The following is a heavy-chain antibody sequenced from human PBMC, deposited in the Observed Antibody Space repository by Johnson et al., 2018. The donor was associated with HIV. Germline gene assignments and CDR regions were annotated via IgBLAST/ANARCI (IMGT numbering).Heavy chain of an antibody. D-gene: IGHD2-21*01. CDR2: IRGSGGST. CDR3: ARDRASILWVGATQFAFDI. Sequence: VQLVESGGGVVRPGGSLRLSCAASGFTFDAYGMSWVRQAPGEGLEWVSAIRGSGGSTYYADSVKGRFNISRNNSKNTLYLQMNSLRAEGTAVYYCARDRASILWVGATQFAFDIWGQGTMVTVSS. CDR1: GFTFDAYG. V-gene: IGHV3-23*04. J-gene: IGHJ3*02.